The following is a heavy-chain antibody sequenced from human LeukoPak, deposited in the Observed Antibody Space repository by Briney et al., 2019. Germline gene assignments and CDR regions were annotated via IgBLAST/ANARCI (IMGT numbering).Heavy chain of an antibody. V-gene: IGHV3-21*01. J-gene: IGHJ4*02. CDR1: GYTFSSYS. Sequence: MTGGSLRLSCLASGYTFSSYSINWVRQAPGKGLEWVSSISVRSNYIYYADSVRGRFRISRDDARDSLFLEMNSLRAEDTAVYYCVRLRRNSDTSGFYYYYDFWGQGTLVTVSS. D-gene: IGHD3-22*01. CDR2: ISVRSNYI. CDR3: VRLRRNSDTSGFYYYYDF.